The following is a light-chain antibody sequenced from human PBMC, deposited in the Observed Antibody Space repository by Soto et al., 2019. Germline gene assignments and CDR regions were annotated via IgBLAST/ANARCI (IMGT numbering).Light chain of an antibody. CDR3: QQYGSSGT. CDR2: GAS. Sequence: VLTQSPVSLSLSPCEIATLSCRASQSVSNNYLAWYQQKPGQAPRLLIYGASNRATGIPDRFSGSGSGTDFTLTISRLEPEDFAVYYCQQYGSSGTFGQGTKVDIK. CDR1: QSVSNNY. J-gene: IGKJ1*01. V-gene: IGKV3-20*01.